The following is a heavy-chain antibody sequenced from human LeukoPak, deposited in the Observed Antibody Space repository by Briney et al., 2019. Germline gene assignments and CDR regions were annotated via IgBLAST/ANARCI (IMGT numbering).Heavy chain of an antibody. CDR3: VRRGSGYHIDY. D-gene: IGHD3-22*01. V-gene: IGHV4-34*01. CDR1: GGSFSGYY. CDR2: IYYSGST. Sequence: KPSETLSLTCAVYGGSFSGYYWSWIRQPPGKGLEWIGSIYYSGSTYYNPSLKSRVTISVDTSKNQFSLKLSSVTAADTAVYYCVRRGSGYHIDYWGQGTLVTVSS. J-gene: IGHJ4*02.